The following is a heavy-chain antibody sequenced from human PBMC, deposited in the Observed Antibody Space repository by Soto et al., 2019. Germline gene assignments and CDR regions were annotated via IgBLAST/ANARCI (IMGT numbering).Heavy chain of an antibody. CDR3: ARDKGSLQNYYYYGMDV. J-gene: IGHJ6*01. V-gene: IGHV3-33*01. CDR1: GFTFSSYG. CDR2: IWYDGSNK. Sequence: QVQLVESGGGVVQPGRSLRLSCAASGFTFSSYGMHWVRQAPGKGLEWVAVIWYDGSNKYYADSVKGRFTISRDNSKNTLYLQMNSLRAEDTDVYYCARDKGSLQNYYYYGMDVWGQGTTVTVSS.